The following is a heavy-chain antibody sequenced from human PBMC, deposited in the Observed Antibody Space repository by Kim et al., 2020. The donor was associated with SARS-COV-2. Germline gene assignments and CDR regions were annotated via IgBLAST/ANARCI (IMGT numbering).Heavy chain of an antibody. D-gene: IGHD5-12*01. CDR3: ARDQRSGYN. CDR1: GFTFTDYA. J-gene: IGHJ4*02. Sequence: GGSLRLSCAASGFTFTDYAMTWVRQAPGKGLEWVSSISTNGDWTYYADSVKGRFTISRDNSANTLHLQMNSLRAEDTAVYFCARDQRSGYNWGQGTLVTVSS. CDR2: ISTNGDWT. V-gene: IGHV3-23*01.